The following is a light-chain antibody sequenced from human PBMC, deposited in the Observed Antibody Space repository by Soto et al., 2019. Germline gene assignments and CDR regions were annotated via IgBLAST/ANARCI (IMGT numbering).Light chain of an antibody. CDR1: TSNIGAPYD. CDR2: GDN. J-gene: IGLJ6*01. Sequence: QSVLAQPPSVSGAPGQRVSISCTGSTSNIGAPYDVHWYQHLPGTAPKLLIYGDNNRPSGVPDRFSGSKYGTSASLAIIKLQAEDEGDYYCQSDDLTLRTYVFGRATKVTVX. V-gene: IGLV1-40*01. CDR3: QSDDLTLRTYV.